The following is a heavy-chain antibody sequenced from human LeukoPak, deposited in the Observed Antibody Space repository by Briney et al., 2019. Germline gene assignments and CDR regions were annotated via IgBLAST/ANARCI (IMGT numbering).Heavy chain of an antibody. D-gene: IGHD6-19*01. J-gene: IGHJ4*02. CDR1: GFTFIDYD. CDR3: ARGGIQVSGIDEFDY. CDR2: IGIRGDT. Sequence: GGSLRLSCAASGFTFIDYDMHWVRQAIGKGLGWVSAIGIRGDTHYSGSVKGRFTISRENAESSLYLQMNSLRAEDTAVYYCARGGIQVSGIDEFDYWGQGTLVTVSS. V-gene: IGHV3-13*01.